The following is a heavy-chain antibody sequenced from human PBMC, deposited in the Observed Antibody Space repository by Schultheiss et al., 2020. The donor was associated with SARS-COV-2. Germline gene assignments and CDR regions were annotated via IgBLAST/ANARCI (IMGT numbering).Heavy chain of an antibody. J-gene: IGHJ6*02. D-gene: IGHD3-3*01. V-gene: IGHV1-18*01. Sequence: ASVKVSCKASGYTFTSYGISWVRQAPGQGLEWMGWISAYNGNTNYAQKLQGRVTMTTDTSTSTAYMELRSLRSDDTAVYYCARVSISEGSDDFWSGYYIPPPYYYGMDVWGQGTTVTVSS. CDR2: ISAYNGNT. CDR1: GYTFTSYG. CDR3: ARVSISEGSDDFWSGYYIPPPYYYGMDV.